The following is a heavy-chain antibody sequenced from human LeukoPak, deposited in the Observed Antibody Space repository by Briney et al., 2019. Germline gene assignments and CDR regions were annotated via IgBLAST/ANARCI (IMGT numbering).Heavy chain of an antibody. Sequence: SETLSLTCAVSAFSISSGYYWGWIRQPPGKGLEWIGSIYHSGSTYYNLPLKSRVTISINTSKNQFSLRLSSVTAAVTAVYYCARHRATSSWDFDYWGQGTLVTVSS. CDR2: IYHSGST. D-gene: IGHD6-13*01. CDR3: ARHRATSSWDFDY. V-gene: IGHV4-38-2*01. CDR1: AFSISSGYY. J-gene: IGHJ4*02.